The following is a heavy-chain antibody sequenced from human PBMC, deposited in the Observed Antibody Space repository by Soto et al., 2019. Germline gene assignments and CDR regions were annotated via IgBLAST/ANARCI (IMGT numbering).Heavy chain of an antibody. Sequence: ASVKVSCKASGYTFTSTWMHWVRQAPGQGLEWMGIINPYGGAATYAEKPQGRVTMTTDTSTSTAYMELRSLRSDDTAVYYCAREGRGSSWYVDNWFDPWGQGTLVTVSS. CDR1: GYTFTSTW. V-gene: IGHV1-46*01. J-gene: IGHJ5*02. CDR2: INPYGGAA. D-gene: IGHD6-13*01. CDR3: AREGRGSSWYVDNWFDP.